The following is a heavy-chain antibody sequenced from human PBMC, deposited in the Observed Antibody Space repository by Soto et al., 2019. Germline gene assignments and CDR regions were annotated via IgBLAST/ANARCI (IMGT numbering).Heavy chain of an antibody. V-gene: IGHV1-18*01. Sequence: APVKVSCKASGYTFTSYGISWVRQAPGQGLEWMGWISVYNGNTNYVKKFQGRVTMTTDTSTSTDYMELRSLRSDDTAVYYCARDQPLGRNERAPGYCGQGTLVTLSS. J-gene: IGHJ4*02. D-gene: IGHD3-16*01. CDR3: ARDQPLGRNERAPGY. CDR1: GYTFTSYG. CDR2: ISVYNGNT.